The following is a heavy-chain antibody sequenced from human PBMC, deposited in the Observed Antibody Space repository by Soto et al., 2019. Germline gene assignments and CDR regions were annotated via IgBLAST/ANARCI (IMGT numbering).Heavy chain of an antibody. J-gene: IGHJ4*02. D-gene: IGHD2-15*01. CDR2: ISDSGSIT. CDR1: GFTFSNYA. CDR3: AKLRAYCSGGSCYSPY. Sequence: PGGSLRLSCAASGFTFSNYAMSWVRQAPGKGLEWVSSISDSGSITYYADSVKGRFTISRDNSKNTLHLQMNSLRAEDTAVYYCAKLRAYCSGGSCYSPYWGQGTLVTVSS. V-gene: IGHV3-23*01.